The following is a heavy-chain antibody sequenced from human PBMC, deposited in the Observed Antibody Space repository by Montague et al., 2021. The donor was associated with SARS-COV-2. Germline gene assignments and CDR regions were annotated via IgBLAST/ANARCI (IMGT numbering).Heavy chain of an antibody. Sequence: SETLSLTCAVYGGSFSGYYWSWIRQPPGKGLEWIGEINHSGSTNYNPSLKSRATISVDTSKNQFSLKLSSVTAADTAVYYCASPPFGVAPYYFDYWGQGTLVTVSP. J-gene: IGHJ4*02. V-gene: IGHV4-34*01. D-gene: IGHD3-3*01. CDR1: GGSFSGYY. CDR3: ASPPFGVAPYYFDY. CDR2: INHSGST.